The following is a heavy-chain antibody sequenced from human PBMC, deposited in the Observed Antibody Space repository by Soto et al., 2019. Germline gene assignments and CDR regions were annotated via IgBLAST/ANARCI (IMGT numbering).Heavy chain of an antibody. Sequence: EVQLVESGGGLVQPGRSLRLSCAASGFTFDDYAMHWVRQAPGKGLEWVSGISWNSGTIGYADSVKGRFTISRDNAKNSLYLQMHSLRPEDTALYYCALLAAIPTRMNSRNDAFDIWGQGTMVTVSS. CDR2: ISWNSGTI. D-gene: IGHD6-13*01. J-gene: IGHJ3*02. V-gene: IGHV3-9*01. CDR3: ALLAAIPTRMNSRNDAFDI. CDR1: GFTFDDYA.